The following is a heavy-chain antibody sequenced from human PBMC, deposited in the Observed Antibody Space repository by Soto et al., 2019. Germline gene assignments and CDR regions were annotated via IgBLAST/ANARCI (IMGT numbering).Heavy chain of an antibody. D-gene: IGHD6-13*01. CDR1: GDSISSSKR. J-gene: IGHJ4*02. V-gene: IGHV4-4*02. CDR3: ARGERQQQRDY. CDR2: IYHSGST. Sequence: QVQLQESGPGLVKPSGTLSLTCAVSGDSISSSKRWSWVRQPPGKGLGWIGEIYHSGSTNYKPSLKSRVIISVDKSKNQFSLKLSSVTDADRAVYYCARGERQQQRDYWGQGTLVTVSS.